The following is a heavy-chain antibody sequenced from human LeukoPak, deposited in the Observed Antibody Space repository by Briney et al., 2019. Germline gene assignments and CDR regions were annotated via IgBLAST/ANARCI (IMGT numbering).Heavy chain of an antibody. CDR2: IKADGGEK. V-gene: IGHV3-7*01. D-gene: IGHD6-13*01. CDR1: GFTFSTYW. CDR3: ARARSWSGGFDY. Sequence: SGGSLRLSCAASGFTFSTYWMNWFRQTPGKGLEWVAKIKADGGEKDHVASVKGRFTISRDNAKNSLYLQMNSLRAEDTAVYYCARARSWSGGFDYWGQGTLVTVSS. J-gene: IGHJ4*02.